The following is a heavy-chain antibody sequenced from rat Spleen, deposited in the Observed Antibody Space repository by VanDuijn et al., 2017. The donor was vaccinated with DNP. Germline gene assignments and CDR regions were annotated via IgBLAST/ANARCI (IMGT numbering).Heavy chain of an antibody. CDR1: GFTFSNYD. CDR2: ISYDGSST. CDR3: TTGGSYYGYDSGYSDF. Sequence: EVQLVESGGGLVQPGRSMKLSCAASGFTFSNYDMAWVRQAPKKGLEWVATISYDGSSTYYRDSVKGRFTISRDNAKSTLYLQMDSLRSEDTATYYCTTGGSYYGYDSGYSDFWGPGTMVTVSS. D-gene: IGHD1-7*01. V-gene: IGHV5-7*01. J-gene: IGHJ1*01.